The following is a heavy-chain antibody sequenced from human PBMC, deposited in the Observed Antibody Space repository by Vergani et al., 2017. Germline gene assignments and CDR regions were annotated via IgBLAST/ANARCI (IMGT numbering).Heavy chain of an antibody. J-gene: IGHJ4*02. V-gene: IGHV3-21*01. D-gene: IGHD3-10*01. CDR2: ISSSSSYI. Sequence: EVQLVESGGGLVKPGGSLRLSCAASGFTFSSYSMNWVRQAPGKGLEWVSSISSSSSYIYYADSVKGRFTISRDNAKNSLYLQMNSLRAEDTAVYYCARGGSGSYYNFVFGWGQGTLVTVSS. CDR1: GFTFSSYS. CDR3: ARGGSGSYYNFVFG.